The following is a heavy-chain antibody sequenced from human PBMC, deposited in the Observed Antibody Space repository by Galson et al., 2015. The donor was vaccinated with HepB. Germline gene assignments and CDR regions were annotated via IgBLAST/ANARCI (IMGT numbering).Heavy chain of an antibody. D-gene: IGHD5-18*01. CDR3: AREDTSVESHSWFDP. Sequence: SLRLSCAASGFAFSTYDMHWVRQAPGKGLEWVAVISYVGTSKYYADSVKGRFTISRDTSKNTLYLQTNSLRAEDAAVYYCAREDTSVESHSWFDPWGRGTLVTVSS. J-gene: IGHJ5*02. CDR2: ISYVGTSK. CDR1: GFAFSTYD. V-gene: IGHV3-30-3*01.